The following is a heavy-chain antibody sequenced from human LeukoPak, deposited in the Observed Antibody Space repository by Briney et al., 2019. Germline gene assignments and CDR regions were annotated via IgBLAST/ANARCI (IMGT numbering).Heavy chain of an antibody. V-gene: IGHV4-34*01. CDR1: GGSFGGYY. CDR2: INHSGST. D-gene: IGHD2-2*01. CDR3: ARVGCSSTSCRRGYYYGMDV. Sequence: PSETLSLTCAVYGGSFGGYYWNWIRQPPGKGLEWIGEINHSGSTNYNPSLKSRVTISVDTSKNQFSLKLNSVTAADTALYYCARVGCSSTSCRRGYYYGMDVWGKGTTVTVSS. J-gene: IGHJ6*04.